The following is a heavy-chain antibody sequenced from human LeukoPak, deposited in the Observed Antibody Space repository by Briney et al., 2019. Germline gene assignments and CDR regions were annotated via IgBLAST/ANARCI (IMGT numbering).Heavy chain of an antibody. CDR2: IYHSGST. CDR3: ASLWGSRHEY. D-gene: IGHD3-16*01. Sequence: PSETLSLTCAVSGASISSNNWWWSWVRQPPGKGLEWIGEIYHSGSTKYNPSLQSRVTMSVDTSKNQVSLKLSSVTAADTAVYYCASLWGSRHEYWGRGTLVTVSS. J-gene: IGHJ4*02. V-gene: IGHV4-4*02. CDR1: GASISSNNW.